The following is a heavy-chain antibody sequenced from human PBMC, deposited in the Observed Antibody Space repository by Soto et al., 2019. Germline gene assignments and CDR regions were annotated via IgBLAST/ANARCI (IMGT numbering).Heavy chain of an antibody. CDR1: GYTFTGYY. J-gene: IGHJ6*02. CDR2: INPNSGGT. Sequence: GASVKVSCKASGYTFTGYYMHWVRQAPGQGLEWMGWINPNSGGTNYAQKFQGWVTMTRDTSISTAYMELSRLRSDDTAVYYCARGGAVAGTLNFYCYYGMDVWGQGTNLTVYS. V-gene: IGHV1-2*04. CDR3: ARGGAVAGTLNFYCYYGMDV. D-gene: IGHD6-19*01.